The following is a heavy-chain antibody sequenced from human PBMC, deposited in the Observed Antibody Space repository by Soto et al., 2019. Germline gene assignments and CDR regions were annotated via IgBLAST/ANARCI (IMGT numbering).Heavy chain of an antibody. CDR2: ISGYNGNT. CDR3: ASEGPAPYYYYGMDV. V-gene: IGHV1-18*01. J-gene: IGHJ6*02. Sequence: QVQLVQSRGEVKKPGASVKVSCKTSGYSFTTYGISWVRQAPGQGLEWMGWISGYNGNTNYAQKLKGRLTMTTDTPTSTAYMELRSLTSDDTAVYYCASEGPAPYYYYGMDVWGQGSTVTVSS. CDR1: GYSFTTYG.